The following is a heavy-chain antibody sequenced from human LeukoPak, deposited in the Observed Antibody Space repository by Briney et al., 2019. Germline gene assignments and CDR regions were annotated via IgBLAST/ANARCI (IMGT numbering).Heavy chain of an antibody. Sequence: GGSLRLSCAASGFTFSSYWMSWVRQAPGKGLEWVANIKQDGTEKYYVDSVKGRFTISRDNAKNSLYLQMNSMRAEDTAVYYCARADRLGAALLASFDYWGQGTLVTVSS. CDR2: IKQDGTEK. CDR3: ARADRLGAALLASFDY. J-gene: IGHJ4*02. V-gene: IGHV3-7*01. D-gene: IGHD3-16*01. CDR1: GFTFSSYW.